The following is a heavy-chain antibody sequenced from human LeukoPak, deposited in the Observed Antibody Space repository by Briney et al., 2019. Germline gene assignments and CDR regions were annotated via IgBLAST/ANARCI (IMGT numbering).Heavy chain of an antibody. CDR2: ISYDGSNK. V-gene: IGHV3-30*01. Sequence: GGSLRLSCAASGFTFSSYAMHWVRQAPGKGLEWVAVISYDGSNKYYADSVKGRFTISRDNSENTLYLQMNSLRAEDTAVYYCAREGLAMLIYYYMDVWGKGTTVTVSS. J-gene: IGHJ6*03. CDR1: GFTFSSYA. D-gene: IGHD2-2*01. CDR3: AREGLAMLIYYYMDV.